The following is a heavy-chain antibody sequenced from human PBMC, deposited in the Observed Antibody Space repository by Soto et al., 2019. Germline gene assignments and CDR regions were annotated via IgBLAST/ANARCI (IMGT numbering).Heavy chain of an antibody. Sequence: EVQLLESGGGLVQPGGSLRLSCAASGFTFSSYAMSWVRQAPGKGLEWVSAISGSGGSTYYADSVKGRFTISRDNSKNTLYLQMNSLRAEDTAVYYCAKCYYDSSGYYPLYYFDYWGQGTLVTVSS. CDR2: ISGSGGST. V-gene: IGHV3-23*01. J-gene: IGHJ4*02. D-gene: IGHD3-22*01. CDR3: AKCYYDSSGYYPLYYFDY. CDR1: GFTFSSYA.